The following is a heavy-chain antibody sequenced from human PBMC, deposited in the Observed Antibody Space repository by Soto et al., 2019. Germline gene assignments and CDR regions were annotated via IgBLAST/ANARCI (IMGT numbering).Heavy chain of an antibody. CDR1: GYTFTSYY. CDR2: INPSAGST. D-gene: IGHD1-26*01. CDR3: ARAVYSGPRYGAFDI. J-gene: IGHJ3*02. Sequence: APVKVSCKASGYTFTSYYIPWVRPAPGQGLEWRGIINPSAGSTSYAQKFQGGVTMTRDTSTSTVYMELRSLRSEDTAVYYCARAVYSGPRYGAFDIWGQGTMVTVSS. V-gene: IGHV1-46*01.